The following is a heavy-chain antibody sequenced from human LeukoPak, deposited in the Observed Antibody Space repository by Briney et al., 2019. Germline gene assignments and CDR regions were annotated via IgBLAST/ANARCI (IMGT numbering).Heavy chain of an antibody. D-gene: IGHD6-13*01. J-gene: IGHJ2*01. CDR2: INHSGST. CDR3: ARVYYSSSYDYWYFDL. V-gene: IGHV4-34*01. CDR1: GGSISNYY. Sequence: SETLSLTCTVSGGSISNYYWSWIRQPPGKGLEWIGEINHSGSTNYNPSLKSRVTISVDTSKNQFSLKLSSVTAADTAVYYCARVYYSSSYDYWYFDLWGRGTLVTVSS.